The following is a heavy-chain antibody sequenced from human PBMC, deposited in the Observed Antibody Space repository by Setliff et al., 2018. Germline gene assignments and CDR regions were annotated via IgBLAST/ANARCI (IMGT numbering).Heavy chain of an antibody. CDR1: GGTFTSYD. CDR2: MNPNSGNT. CDR3: ARGGRSWWFGELPTYGMDV. D-gene: IGHD3-10*01. J-gene: IGHJ6*02. Sequence: ASVKVSCKASGGTFTSYDINWVRQATGQGLEWMGWMNPNSGNTGYAQKFQGRVTMTRNTSISTAYMELSSLRSEDTAVYYCARGGRSWWFGELPTYGMDVWGQGTTVTVSS. V-gene: IGHV1-8*02.